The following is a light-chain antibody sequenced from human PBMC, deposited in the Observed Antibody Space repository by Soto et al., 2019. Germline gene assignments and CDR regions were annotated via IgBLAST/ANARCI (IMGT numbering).Light chain of an antibody. CDR3: QQSYSTPST. J-gene: IGKJ3*01. CDR1: QRISTY. CDR2: GAS. V-gene: IGKV1-39*01. Sequence: DIQMTQSPSSLSASVGDRVTITCRASQRISTYLNWYQQKPGKAPKLLIYGASSLQSGVPSRFSGSGSGTDFTLTISSLQPEDFATYYCQQSYSTPSTFGPGTKVEIK.